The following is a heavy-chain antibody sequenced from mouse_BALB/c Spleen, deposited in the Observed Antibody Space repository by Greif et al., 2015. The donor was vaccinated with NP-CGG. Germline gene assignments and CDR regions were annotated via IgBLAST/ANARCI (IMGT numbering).Heavy chain of an antibody. J-gene: IGHJ3*01. CDR1: GFNIKDYC. Sequence: VQLQQPGAELVRSGASVKLSCTASGFNIKDYCMHWVKQRPEQGLEWIGWIDPENGDTEYAPKFQGKATMTADTSSNTAYLQLSSLTSEDTAVYYCNGNWFAYWGQGTLVTVSA. V-gene: IGHV14-4*02. CDR3: NGNWFAY. CDR2: IDPENGDT.